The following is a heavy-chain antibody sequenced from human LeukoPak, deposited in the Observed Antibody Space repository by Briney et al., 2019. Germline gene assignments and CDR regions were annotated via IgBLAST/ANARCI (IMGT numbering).Heavy chain of an antibody. Sequence: QAGGSLRLSCAASGFTVSGNYMSWVRQAPGKGLEWVSVTYGDSTYYADAMKGRFTISRDNSKNTLYLQMNSLRAEDTAVYYCARDQSQWGQGTLVTVSS. CDR3: ARDQSQ. CDR2: TYGDST. CDR1: GFTVSGNY. J-gene: IGHJ4*02. V-gene: IGHV3-66*01.